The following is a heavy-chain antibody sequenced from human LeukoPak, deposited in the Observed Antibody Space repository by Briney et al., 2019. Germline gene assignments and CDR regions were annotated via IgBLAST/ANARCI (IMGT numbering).Heavy chain of an antibody. Sequence: GGSLRLSCAASGFTFSSYDMHWVRRATGKGLEWVSAIGTAGDTYYPGSVKGRFTISRENAKNSLYLQMNSLRAEDTAVYYCARGGVSARLDYWGQGTLVTVSS. CDR1: GFTFSSYD. V-gene: IGHV3-13*01. J-gene: IGHJ4*02. D-gene: IGHD2-8*02. CDR3: ARGGVSARLDY. CDR2: IGTAGDT.